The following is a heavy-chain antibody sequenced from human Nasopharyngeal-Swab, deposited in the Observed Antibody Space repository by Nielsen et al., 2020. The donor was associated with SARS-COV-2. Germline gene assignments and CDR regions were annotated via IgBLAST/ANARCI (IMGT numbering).Heavy chain of an antibody. J-gene: IGHJ4*02. CDR1: GFTFSSYS. Sequence: GESLKISCAASGFTFSSYSMNWVRQAPGKGLEWVSSISSSSSYIYYADSVKGRFTISRDNSKNTLYLQLNSLRTEDTAVHYCARETKWYLDQWGQGTLVTVSS. CDR3: ARETKWYLDQ. CDR2: ISSSSSYI. D-gene: IGHD1-14*01. V-gene: IGHV3-21*01.